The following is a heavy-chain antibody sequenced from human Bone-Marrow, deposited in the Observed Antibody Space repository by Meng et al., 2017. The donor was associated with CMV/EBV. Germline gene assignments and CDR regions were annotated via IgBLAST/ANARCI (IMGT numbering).Heavy chain of an antibody. CDR3: ARGARQYSSSFVFD. J-gene: IGHJ4*02. V-gene: IGHV3-7*01. D-gene: IGHD6-6*01. CDR1: GFTFSSYW. Sequence: GESLKISCAASGFTFSSYWMSWVRQAPGKGLEWVANIKQDGSEKYYVDSVKGRFTISRDNAKNSLYLQMNSLRAEDTAVYYCARGARQYSSSFVFDWGQGTLVTVSS. CDR2: IKQDGSEK.